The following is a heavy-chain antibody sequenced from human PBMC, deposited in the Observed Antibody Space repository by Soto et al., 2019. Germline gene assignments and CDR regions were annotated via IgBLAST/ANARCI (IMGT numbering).Heavy chain of an antibody. D-gene: IGHD2-15*01. CDR1: GFTFSSND. J-gene: IGHJ3*02. CDR2: ISSSSSPI. V-gene: IGHV3-48*01. CDR3: AKTNRILDDFDI. Sequence: GGSLRLSCAAAGFTFSSNDMNWVRQAPGKGLEWVSYISSSSSPIYYADSVRGRFTISRDNAKNSLYLQMNSLRAEDTAVYYCAKTNRILDDFDIWGQGTMVTVSS.